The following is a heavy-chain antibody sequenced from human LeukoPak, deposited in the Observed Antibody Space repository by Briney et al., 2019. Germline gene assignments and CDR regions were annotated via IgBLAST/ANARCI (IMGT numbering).Heavy chain of an antibody. CDR1: RFTLSPYA. J-gene: IGHJ4*02. CDR3: VKDRSSWYYFDY. CDR2: ISDNGDTT. Sequence: GRSLRLSCSVSRFTLSPYAIHWVSQAPRNGLEYVSGISDNGDTTSHAESVKERFIISRENHKHTLFLQMSSLIPEHTVVYYCVKDRSSWYYFDYWGQGALVSVSS. V-gene: IGHV3-64D*06. D-gene: IGHD6-13*01.